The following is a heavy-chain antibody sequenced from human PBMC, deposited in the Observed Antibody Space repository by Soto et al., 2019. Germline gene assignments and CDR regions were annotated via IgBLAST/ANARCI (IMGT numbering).Heavy chain of an antibody. V-gene: IGHV1-2*02. CDR2: INPNSGGT. J-gene: IGHJ4*02. CDR1: GYTFTGYY. D-gene: IGHD2-2*01. Sequence: ASVNVSCKASGYTFTGYYMRWVRQAPGQGLEWMGWINPNSGGTNYAQKFQGRVTMTRDTSISTAYMELSRLRSDDTAVYYCARGYCSSTSCYPPDYWGQGTLVTVSS. CDR3: ARGYCSSTSCYPPDY.